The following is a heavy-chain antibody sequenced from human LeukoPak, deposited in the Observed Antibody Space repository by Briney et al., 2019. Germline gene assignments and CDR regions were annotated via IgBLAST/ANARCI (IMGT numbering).Heavy chain of an antibody. Sequence: PSETLSLTCTVSGGSISGYYWSWIRQPPGKGLEWIGYIYYSGNTNYNPSLKSRVTLSVDTSTNQLFLKLSSVTAADTAVYYCARGWDTGYSYYGIDVWGPGTTVTVSS. D-gene: IGHD5-18*01. CDR3: ARGWDTGYSYYGIDV. CDR2: IYYSGNT. J-gene: IGHJ6*02. CDR1: GGSISGYY. V-gene: IGHV4-59*01.